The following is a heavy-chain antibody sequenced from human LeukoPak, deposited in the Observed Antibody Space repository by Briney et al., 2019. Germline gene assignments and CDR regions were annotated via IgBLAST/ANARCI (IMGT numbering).Heavy chain of an antibody. CDR3: AKDTSVGAFDI. D-gene: IGHD5/OR15-5a*01. CDR2: IKKDGSEK. Sequence: PGGSLRLSCAASGFTFSSYWMSWVRQAPGKGLEWVANIKKDGSEKYYVDSVKGRFTISRDNAKNSLYLQMNSLRAEDTAVYYCAKDTSVGAFDIWGQGTMVTVSS. V-gene: IGHV3-7*03. CDR1: GFTFSSYW. J-gene: IGHJ3*02.